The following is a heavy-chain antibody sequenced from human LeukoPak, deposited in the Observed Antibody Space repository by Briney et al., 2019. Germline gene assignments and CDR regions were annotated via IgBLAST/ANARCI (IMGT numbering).Heavy chain of an antibody. CDR1: GGSISSYY. J-gene: IGHJ6*03. Sequence: PSETLSLTCTVPGGSISSYYWSWIRQPPGKGLEWIGYIYYSGSTNYNPSVKSRVTISVDTSKNQFSLKLSSVTAADTAVYYCARVSSYYYYYMDVWGKGTTVTVSS. CDR2: IYYSGST. V-gene: IGHV4-59*01. D-gene: IGHD2-21*01. CDR3: ARVSSYYYYYMDV.